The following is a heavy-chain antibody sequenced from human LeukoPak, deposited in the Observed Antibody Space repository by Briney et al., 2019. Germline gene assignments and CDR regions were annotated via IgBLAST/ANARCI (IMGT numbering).Heavy chain of an antibody. V-gene: IGHV4-59*01. J-gene: IGHJ4*02. Sequence: SETLSLTCTVSGGSISSYYWSWIRQPPGKGLEWIGYIYYSGSTNYNPSLKSRVTISVDTSKNQFSLKLSSVTAADTAAYYCARTFSSGWYSYYFDYWGQGTLVTVPS. CDR3: ARTFSSGWYSYYFDY. CDR2: IYYSGST. CDR1: GGSISSYY. D-gene: IGHD6-19*01.